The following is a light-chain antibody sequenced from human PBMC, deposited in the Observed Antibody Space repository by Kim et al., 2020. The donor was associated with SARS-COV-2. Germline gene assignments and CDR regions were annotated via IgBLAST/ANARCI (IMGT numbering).Light chain of an antibody. Sequence: GDRATLSCRARQTVESNKLGWYQQKRGQPPRHLIYGTSSRATAIPDRFSGSGSGTDFTLTISRLEPEDFAVYYCQQFGGGSPSITFDKGTRLEIK. CDR3: QQFGGGSPSIT. J-gene: IGKJ5*01. CDR1: QTVESNK. CDR2: GTS. V-gene: IGKV3-20*01.